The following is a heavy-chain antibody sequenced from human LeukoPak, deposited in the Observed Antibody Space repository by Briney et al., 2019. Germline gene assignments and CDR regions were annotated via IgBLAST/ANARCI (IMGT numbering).Heavy chain of an antibody. J-gene: IGHJ5*02. CDR2: INHSGST. Sequence: SETLSLTCAVYGGSFSGYFWSWIRQPPGKGLEWVGEINHSGSTNYNPSLKSRVTISVDTSKNQFSLKLSSVTAADTAVYYCTRRGGFDPWGQGTLVTVSS. D-gene: IGHD3-10*01. V-gene: IGHV4-34*01. CDR1: GGSFSGYF. CDR3: TRRGGFDP.